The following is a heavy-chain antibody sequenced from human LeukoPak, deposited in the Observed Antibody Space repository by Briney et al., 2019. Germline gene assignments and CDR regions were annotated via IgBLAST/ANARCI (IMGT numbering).Heavy chain of an antibody. CDR1: GGSISSYY. D-gene: IGHD6-19*01. J-gene: IGHJ6*02. Sequence: SETLSLTCSVAGGSISSYYWSWIRHPPGKELVEISYIYYSGSTNYNPSLKSRVTISIDTSKTQFSLKLSSVIAADTAVYYCARGAAVAGTGLSSQQYYHGMDVWGQGTTVTVSS. CDR3: ARGAAVAGTGLSSQQYYHGMDV. CDR2: IYYSGST. V-gene: IGHV4-59*01.